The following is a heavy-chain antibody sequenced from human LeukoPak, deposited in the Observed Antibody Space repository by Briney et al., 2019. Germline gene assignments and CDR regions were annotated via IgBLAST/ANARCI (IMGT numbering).Heavy chain of an antibody. J-gene: IGHJ3*02. V-gene: IGHV3-23*01. CDR3: AKDLDFPARAFDI. CDR2: ISGSGGST. Sequence: PGGSLRLSCAASGFTVSSNYMSWVRQAPGKGLEWVSAISGSGGSTYYADSVKGRFTISRDNSNYTLYLQMNSLRAEDTAVYYCAKDLDFPARAFDIWGQGTMVTVSS. CDR1: GFTVSSNY.